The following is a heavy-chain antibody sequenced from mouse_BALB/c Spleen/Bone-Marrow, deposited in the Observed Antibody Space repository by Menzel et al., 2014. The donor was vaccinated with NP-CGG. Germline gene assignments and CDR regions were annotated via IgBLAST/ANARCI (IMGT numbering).Heavy chain of an antibody. CDR3: ARHWATPRARGFSY. V-gene: IGHV5-12-2*01. CDR1: GFTFSSYT. Sequence: DVKLVESGGGLVQPGGSLKLSCAASGFTFSSYTMSWVRQTPEKRLEWVAYITNGGGNTYYPDTVKGRFTISRDNAKNTLYMQMSSLNSEDTAIYLCARHWATPRARGFSYWGQGTLVTVSA. J-gene: IGHJ3*01. CDR2: ITNGGGNT. D-gene: IGHD3-2*01.